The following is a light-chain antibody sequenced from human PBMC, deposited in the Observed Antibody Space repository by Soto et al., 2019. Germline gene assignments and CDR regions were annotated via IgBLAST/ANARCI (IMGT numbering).Light chain of an antibody. Sequence: QSVLTQPASVSASPGQSVTISCVGASXDIGLYNYVSWYQHHPGKAPKLLISEVNVRPSGLSDRFSASKAGNTASLTISGLQPEDEAYYYCSSLSTTSTPIVFGSGTKVTVL. CDR2: EVN. CDR1: SXDIGLYNY. V-gene: IGLV2-14*01. CDR3: SSLSTTSTPIV. J-gene: IGLJ1*01.